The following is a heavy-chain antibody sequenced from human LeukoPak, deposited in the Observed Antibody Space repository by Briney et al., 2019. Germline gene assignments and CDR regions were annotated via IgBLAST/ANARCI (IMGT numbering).Heavy chain of an antibody. V-gene: IGHV3-33*01. J-gene: IGHJ6*02. D-gene: IGHD4/OR15-4a*01. CDR3: AREGASDPPVYYYGLDV. Sequence: GGPLSLSCKARGFDFTRYGFHRVHKAPGKGLLKVAKVTSGGSSKFYEDSVEGRFTISRDNSKNTLYLQMNGLRVEDTAVYYCAREGASDPPVYYYGLDVWGQGTTVTVPS. CDR2: VTSGGSSK. CDR1: GFDFTRYG.